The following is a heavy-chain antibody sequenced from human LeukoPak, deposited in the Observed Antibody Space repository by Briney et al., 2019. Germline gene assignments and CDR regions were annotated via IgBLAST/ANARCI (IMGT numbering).Heavy chain of an antibody. V-gene: IGHV3-30*03. D-gene: IGHD6-13*01. CDR1: GFTFSSYG. J-gene: IGHJ4*02. CDR3: ARDRYSSSWWDYYFDY. Sequence: GRSLRLSCAASGFTFSSYGMHWVRQAPGKGLEWVAVISYDGSNKYYADTVKGRFTISRDNSKNTLYLQMNSLRAEDTAVYYCARDRYSSSWWDYYFDYWGQGTLVTVSS. CDR2: ISYDGSNK.